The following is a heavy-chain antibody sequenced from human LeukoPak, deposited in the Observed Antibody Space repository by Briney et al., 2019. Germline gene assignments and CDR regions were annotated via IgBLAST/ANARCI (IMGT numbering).Heavy chain of an antibody. CDR3: ARGLFPYGDYENYYMDV. D-gene: IGHD4-17*01. Sequence: SETLSLTCTVSGGSISSYYWSWIRQPPGKGLEWIGYIYYSGSTNYNPSLKSRVTISVDTSKNQFSLKLSSVTAADTAVYYCARGLFPYGDYENYYMDVWGKGTTVTVFS. J-gene: IGHJ6*03. V-gene: IGHV4-59*01. CDR1: GGSISSYY. CDR2: IYYSGST.